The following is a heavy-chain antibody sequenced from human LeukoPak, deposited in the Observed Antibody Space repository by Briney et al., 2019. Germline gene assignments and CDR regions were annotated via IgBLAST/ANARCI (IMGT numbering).Heavy chain of an antibody. CDR2: ISSNGGST. CDR1: GFTFSSYA. D-gene: IGHD5-24*01. J-gene: IGHJ4*02. Sequence: GGSLRLSCAASGFTFSSYAMHWVRQAPGKGLEYVSAISSNGGSTYYANSVKGRFTISRDNSKNTLYLQMGSLRAEDMAVYYCARGNLGTIGRTPFDYWGQGTLVTVSS. CDR3: ARGNLGTIGRTPFDY. V-gene: IGHV3-64*01.